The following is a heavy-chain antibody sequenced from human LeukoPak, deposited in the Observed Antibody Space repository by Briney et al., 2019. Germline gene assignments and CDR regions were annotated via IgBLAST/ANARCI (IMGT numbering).Heavy chain of an antibody. CDR2: IYPGGGST. CDR3: ARDNDFDY. J-gene: IGHJ4*02. Sequence: ASVKVSCKASGYTFTDYYIHWVRQAPGQGLEWMGIIYPGGGSTSYAQKFQGRVTMTGDMSTSTVYMELSSLRSEDTAVYYCARDNDFDYWGQGTLVTVSS. D-gene: IGHD2-8*01. CDR1: GYTFTDYY. V-gene: IGHV1-46*01.